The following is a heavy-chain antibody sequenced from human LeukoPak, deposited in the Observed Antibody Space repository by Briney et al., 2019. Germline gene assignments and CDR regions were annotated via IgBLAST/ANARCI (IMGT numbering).Heavy chain of an antibody. CDR1: GGSISSSSHY. CDR3: ARHQSYYYDYYMDV. CDR2: IYYSGST. V-gene: IGHV4-39*01. J-gene: IGHJ6*03. Sequence: SETLSLTCTVSGGSISSSSHYWGWTRQPPGKGLEWIGSIYYSGSTYYNPSLKSRVTISVDTSKNQFSLKLTSVTAADTAVYYCARHQSYYYDYYMDVWGKGTTVTISS.